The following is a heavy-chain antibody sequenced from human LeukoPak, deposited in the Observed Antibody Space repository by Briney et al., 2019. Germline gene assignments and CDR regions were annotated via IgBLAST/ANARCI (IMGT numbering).Heavy chain of an antibody. CDR3: ARGLQETLGWLKAFSAFDI. D-gene: IGHD5-24*01. V-gene: IGHV1-2*02. J-gene: IGHJ3*02. CDR1: GYTFTGYY. Sequence: ASVKVSCKASGYTFTGYYMHWVRQAPGQGLEWMGWINPNSGGTNYAQMLQGRVTMTTDTSTSTAYMEPRSLRSDDTAVYYCARGLQETLGWLKAFSAFDIWGQGTMVTVSS. CDR2: INPNSGGT.